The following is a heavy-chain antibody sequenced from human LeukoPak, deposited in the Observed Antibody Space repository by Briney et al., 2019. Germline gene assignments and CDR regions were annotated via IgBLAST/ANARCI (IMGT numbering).Heavy chain of an antibody. CDR1: GYTFTGYY. J-gene: IGHJ4*02. V-gene: IGHV1-2*06. D-gene: IGHD5-18*01. Sequence: GASVKVSCKASGYTFTGYYMHWVRQAPGQGLGWMGRIDPNSGGTNYAQKFQGRVTMTRDTSISTAYMELSRLRSDDTAVYYCARGLSYGPRGHWGQGTLVTVSS. CDR2: IDPNSGGT. CDR3: ARGLSYGPRGH.